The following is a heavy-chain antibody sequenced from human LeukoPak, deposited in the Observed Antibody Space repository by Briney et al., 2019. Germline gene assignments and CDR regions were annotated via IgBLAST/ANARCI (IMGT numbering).Heavy chain of an antibody. D-gene: IGHD4-11*01. Sequence: PGGSLRLSCAVSGFTSANYWMSWVRQAPGKGLEWVANIKQDGSQKYYVDSVKGRFTISRDNAKNSLYLKMNSLRAEDTAVYYCARLQKRDSRDYWGQGTLVTVSS. J-gene: IGHJ4*02. CDR1: GFTSANYW. V-gene: IGHV3-7*02. CDR3: ARLQKRDSRDY. CDR2: IKQDGSQK.